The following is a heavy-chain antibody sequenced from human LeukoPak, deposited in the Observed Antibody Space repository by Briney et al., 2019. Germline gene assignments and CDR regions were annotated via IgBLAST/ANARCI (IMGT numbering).Heavy chain of an antibody. V-gene: IGHV3-30-3*01. D-gene: IGHD2-21*02. CDR3: ARVGVGSYCGGDCFRHYFAY. CDR1: GFTFSSSP. Sequence: GGSLRLSCAASGFTFSSSPTHWVRQAPGKGLEWVAVISYHGSYKYYADSVKGRFTISRDNSNNTLFLQMNSLRAEDTAVYYCARVGVGSYCGGDCFRHYFAYWGQGTLVTVSS. CDR2: ISYHGSYK. J-gene: IGHJ4*02.